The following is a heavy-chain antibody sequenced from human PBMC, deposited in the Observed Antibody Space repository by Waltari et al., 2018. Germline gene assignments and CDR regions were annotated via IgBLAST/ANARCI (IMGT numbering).Heavy chain of an antibody. CDR2: IYSGGST. D-gene: IGHD4-17*01. CDR3: AGTDYGDSYFDY. V-gene: IGHV3-66*01. J-gene: IGHJ4*02. CDR1: GFTFSSYW. Sequence: EVQLVESGGGLVQPGGSLRLSCAASGFTFSSYWMHWVRQAPGKGLEWVSVIYSGGSTYYADSVKGRFTISRDNSKNTLYLQMNSLRAEDTAVYYCAGTDYGDSYFDYWGQGTLVTVSS.